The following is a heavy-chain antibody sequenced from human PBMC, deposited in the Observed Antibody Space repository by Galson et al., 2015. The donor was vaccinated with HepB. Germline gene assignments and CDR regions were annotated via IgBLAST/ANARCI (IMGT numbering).Heavy chain of an antibody. V-gene: IGHV1-3*01. CDR3: ARDKDASGYFDY. Sequence: SVKVSCKASGYTFTSYAMHWVRQAPGQRLEWMGWINAGNGNTKYSQKFQGRVTITRDTSASTAYMELSSLRSEDTAVYYCARDKDASGYFDYWGQGTLVTVSS. CDR1: GYTFTSYA. J-gene: IGHJ4*02. D-gene: IGHD5-24*01. CDR2: INAGNGNT.